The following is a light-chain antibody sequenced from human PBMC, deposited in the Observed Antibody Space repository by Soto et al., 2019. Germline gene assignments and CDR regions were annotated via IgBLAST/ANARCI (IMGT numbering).Light chain of an antibody. Sequence: DIQMTQSPSSLSASVGDRVSITCRASQSISSHLNWYQQKPGKAPKLLIYAASSLQSGVPSRFSGCGSGTDFTLTISSLQPEDFATYHCQQFHTYPWTFGQGTKVDIK. CDR2: AAS. V-gene: IGKV1-39*01. CDR1: QSISSH. CDR3: QQFHTYPWT. J-gene: IGKJ1*01.